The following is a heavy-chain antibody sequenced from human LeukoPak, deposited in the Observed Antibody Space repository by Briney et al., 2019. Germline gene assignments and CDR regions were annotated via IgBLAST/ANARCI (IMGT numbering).Heavy chain of an antibody. Sequence: PGGSLRLSCAASGFTFSSYGMNWVRQAPGKGLEWVSSISSSSSYIYYADSVKGRFTISRDNAKNSLYLQMNSLRAEDTAVYYCARDISSSYYYYMDVWGKGTTVTVSS. D-gene: IGHD6-6*01. V-gene: IGHV3-21*01. CDR1: GFTFSSYG. CDR3: ARDISSSYYYYMDV. CDR2: ISSSSSYI. J-gene: IGHJ6*03.